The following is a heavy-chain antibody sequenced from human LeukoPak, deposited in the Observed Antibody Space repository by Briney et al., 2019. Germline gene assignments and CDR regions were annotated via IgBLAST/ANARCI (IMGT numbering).Heavy chain of an antibody. V-gene: IGHV3-64*01. CDR2: ISSNGGST. J-gene: IGHJ4*02. CDR3: ANYEFDY. Sequence: GGSPRLSCAASGFTFSSYAMHWGRPAPGEGLEYVSAISSNGGSTYYANSVKGRFIISRDNSKNTLYLQMNSLRAEDTAVYYCANYEFDYWGQGTLVTVSS. D-gene: IGHD4-17*01. CDR1: GFTFSSYA.